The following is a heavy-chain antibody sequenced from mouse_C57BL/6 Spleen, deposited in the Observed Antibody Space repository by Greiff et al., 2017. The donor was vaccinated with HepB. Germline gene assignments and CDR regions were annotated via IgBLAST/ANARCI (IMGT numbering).Heavy chain of an antibody. J-gene: IGHJ3*01. Sequence: DVKLVESGGGLVKPGGSLKLSCAASGFTFSSYAMSWVRQTPEKRLEWVATISDGGSYTYYPDNVKGRFTISRDNAKNNLYLQMSHLKSEDTAMYYCAKTAAWFAYWGQGTLVTVSA. V-gene: IGHV5-4*03. D-gene: IGHD3-2*01. CDR2: ISDGGSYT. CDR3: AKTAAWFAY. CDR1: GFTFSSYA.